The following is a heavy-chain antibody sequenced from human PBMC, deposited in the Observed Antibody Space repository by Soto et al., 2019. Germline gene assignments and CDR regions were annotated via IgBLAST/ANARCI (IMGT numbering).Heavy chain of an antibody. CDR1: GGSISSYY. V-gene: IGHV4-59*08. D-gene: IGHD6-13*01. Sequence: SETLSLTCTVSGGSISSYYWSWIRQPPGKGLEWIGYIYYSGSTNYNPSLKSRVTISVDTSKDQFSLKLSSVTAADTAVYYCARRRFWSRRYSSSVHNAFDIWGQGTMVTVSS. J-gene: IGHJ3*02. CDR3: ARRRFWSRRYSSSVHNAFDI. CDR2: IYYSGST.